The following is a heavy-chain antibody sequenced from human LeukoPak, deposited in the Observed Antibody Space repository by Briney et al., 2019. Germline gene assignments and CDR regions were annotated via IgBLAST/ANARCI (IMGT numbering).Heavy chain of an antibody. D-gene: IGHD3-16*01. CDR3: XXXDTXXTEGFDP. Sequence: PSETLSLTCTVSGYSISSGYYWAWIRQSPGKGLEWIGSIYNSGTTFYNPSLKSRVTISVDTSKNQFSLKTNSVTAADTAVYYXXXXDTXXTEGFDPWGQGTLVTVSX. J-gene: IGHJ5*02. V-gene: IGHV4-38-2*02. CDR2: IYNSGTT. CDR1: GYSISSGYY.